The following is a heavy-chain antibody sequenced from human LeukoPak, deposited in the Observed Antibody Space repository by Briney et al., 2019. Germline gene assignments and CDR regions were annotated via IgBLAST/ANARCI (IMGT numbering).Heavy chain of an antibody. D-gene: IGHD5-24*01. CDR3: ARGRDRSKAGDH. CDR1: GGSCDDYY. V-gene: IGHV4-34*01. J-gene: IGHJ4*02. Sequence: KPSETLSLTCAVYGGSCDDYYRSWLRQPPGKGLEWIGEIHPSGIFYYNSSLLSRVTISIDTSKSQFSLRLTSVTAADTAFYYCARGRDRSKAGDHWGQGSLVTVSS. CDR2: IHPSGIF.